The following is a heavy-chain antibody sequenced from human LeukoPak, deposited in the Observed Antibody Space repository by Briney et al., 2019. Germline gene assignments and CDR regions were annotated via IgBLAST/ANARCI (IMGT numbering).Heavy chain of an antibody. D-gene: IGHD3-16*01. CDR2: IGGDGTRT. V-gene: IGHV3-23*01. J-gene: IGHJ4*02. CDR1: GFSFSSCA. CDR3: AKWPEGAMDYFDY. Sequence: GGSLRLSCAASGFSFSSCAMTWARQAPVKGLEWVSAIGGDGTRTYYADSVKGRFTISRDNSKNTLYLEMSSLRVEDTAIYYCAKWPEGAMDYFDYWGQGTLATVSS.